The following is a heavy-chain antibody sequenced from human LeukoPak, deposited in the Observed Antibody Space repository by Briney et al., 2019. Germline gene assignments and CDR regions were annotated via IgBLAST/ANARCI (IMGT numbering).Heavy chain of an antibody. V-gene: IGHV3-21*06. CDR1: GFIFRSFS. D-gene: IGHD6-13*01. J-gene: IGHJ3*02. CDR2: ISSTSNHK. CDR3: ATRVTADSYDASDI. Sequence: GGSLRLSCAASGFIFRSFSMTRVRQAPGKGLEWVASISSTSNHKYHADSVKGRFTISRDNDKNSLYLQMSSLRAEDTALYDCATRVTADSYDASDIWGQGTMVTVSS.